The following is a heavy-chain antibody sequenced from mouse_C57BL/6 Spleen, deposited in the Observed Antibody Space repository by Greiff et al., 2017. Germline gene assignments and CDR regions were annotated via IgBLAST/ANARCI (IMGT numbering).Heavy chain of an antibody. J-gene: IGHJ4*01. CDR2: IYPGSGNT. V-gene: IGHV1-66*01. CDR3: ARGGYGNYDAMDY. CDR1: GYSFTSYY. Sequence: VQLQQSGPELVKPGASVKISCKASGYSFTSYYIHWVKQRPGQGLEWIGWIYPGSGNTKYNEKFKGKATRTADPSSSTAYMQLSSLTSEDSAVYYGARGGYGNYDAMDYWGQGTSVTVSS. D-gene: IGHD2-10*02.